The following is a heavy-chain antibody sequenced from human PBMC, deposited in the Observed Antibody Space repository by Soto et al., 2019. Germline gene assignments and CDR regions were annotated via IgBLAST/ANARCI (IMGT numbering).Heavy chain of an antibody. CDR3: AYSSTPFDY. D-gene: IGHD6-13*01. J-gene: IGHJ4*02. V-gene: IGHV3-30*04. CDR1: GFTFSRYD. CDR2: ISIDGKTK. Sequence: GGSLRLSCAASGFTFSRYDFHWVRQPPGKGLEWLAVISIDGKTKYYADSVKGRFTISRDNSKSTLYLDMNSLRAEDTAVYYCAYSSTPFDYWGQGTLVTVSS.